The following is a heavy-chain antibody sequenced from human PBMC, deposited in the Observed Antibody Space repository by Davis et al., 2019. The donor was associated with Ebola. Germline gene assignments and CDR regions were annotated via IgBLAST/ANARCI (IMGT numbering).Heavy chain of an antibody. CDR2: ISGSGGST. V-gene: IGHV3-23*01. D-gene: IGHD6-13*01. Sequence: PGGSLRLSCAASGFTFSSFAMSWVRQAPGTGLEWVSGISGSGGSTYYADAVKGRFTISRDNSKNTLYLQMNSLRAEDTAVYYCAKEDSSRWYGRVVDYWGQGTLVTVSS. J-gene: IGHJ4*02. CDR3: AKEDSSRWYGRVVDY. CDR1: GFTFSSFA.